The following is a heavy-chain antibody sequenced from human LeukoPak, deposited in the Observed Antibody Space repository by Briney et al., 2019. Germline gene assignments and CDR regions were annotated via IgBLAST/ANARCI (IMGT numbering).Heavy chain of an antibody. Sequence: PGGSLRLSCAASGFTFSSYWMSWVRQAPGKGLEWVSSFSGSGGSTYYADSVKGRFTISRDNSKNTLYLEMNSLRAEDTGVYYCAKADSMTKAFEHFQHWGHGTLVTVSS. D-gene: IGHD4-11*01. J-gene: IGHJ1*01. CDR1: GFTFSSYW. V-gene: IGHV3-23*01. CDR3: AKADSMTKAFEHFQH. CDR2: FSGSGGST.